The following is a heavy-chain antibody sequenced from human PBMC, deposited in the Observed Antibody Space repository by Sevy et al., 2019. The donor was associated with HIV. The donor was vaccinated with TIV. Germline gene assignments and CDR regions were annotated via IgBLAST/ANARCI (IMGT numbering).Heavy chain of an antibody. CDR3: ARHLGYCSSTSCDGVYYYYYGMDV. Sequence: GGSLRLSCKGSGYSFTSYWIGWVRQMPGKGLEWMGIIYPGDSDTRYSPSFQGQVTISADKSISTAYLQWSSLKASDTAMYYCARHLGYCSSTSCDGVYYYYYGMDVWGQGTTVTVSS. J-gene: IGHJ6*02. CDR1: GYSFTSYW. CDR2: IYPGDSDT. V-gene: IGHV5-51*01. D-gene: IGHD2-2*01.